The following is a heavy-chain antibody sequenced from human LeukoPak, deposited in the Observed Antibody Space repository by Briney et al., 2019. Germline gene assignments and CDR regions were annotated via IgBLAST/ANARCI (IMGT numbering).Heavy chain of an antibody. Sequence: QPGGSLRLSCAASGFTFSSYAMHWVRQAPGKGLEWVAVISYDGSNKYYADSVKGRFTISRDNSKNTLYLQMNSLRAEDTAVYYCARVARDNWNRPYFDYWGQGTLVTVSS. V-gene: IGHV3-30-3*01. CDR3: ARVARDNWNRPYFDY. CDR1: GFTFSSYA. D-gene: IGHD1-1*01. CDR2: ISYDGSNK. J-gene: IGHJ4*02.